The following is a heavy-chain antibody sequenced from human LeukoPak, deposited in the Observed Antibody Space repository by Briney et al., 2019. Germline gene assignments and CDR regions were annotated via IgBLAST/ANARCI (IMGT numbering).Heavy chain of an antibody. D-gene: IGHD3-22*01. V-gene: IGHV3-7*01. Sequence: PGGSLRLSCAASGFTFSSYWMSWVRQAPGKGLEWVANIKQDGSEKYYVDSVKGRFTISRDNSKNMLYLQMSSLRAEDTAVYYCAGDHYYYNSRGYSSFLKRGEYFDYWGQGTLVTVSS. CDR3: AGDHYYYNSRGYSSFLKRGEYFDY. CDR1: GFTFSSYW. CDR2: IKQDGSEK. J-gene: IGHJ4*02.